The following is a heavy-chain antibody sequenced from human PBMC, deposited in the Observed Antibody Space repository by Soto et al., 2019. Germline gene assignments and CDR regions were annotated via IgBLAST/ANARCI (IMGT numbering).Heavy chain of an antibody. CDR3: AREGKGGSDYRYGMDV. CDR1: GFTFSSYS. V-gene: IGHV3-21*01. Sequence: EVQLVESGGGLVKPGGSLRLSCAASGFTFSSYSMNWVRQAPGKGLEWVSSINSSSSYIYYADSMKGRFTISRDNAKNSLYLQMNSRRAEDSSVYYFAREGKGGSDYRYGMDVWGQGTTVTVSS. J-gene: IGHJ6*02. CDR2: INSSSSYI. D-gene: IGHD1-26*01.